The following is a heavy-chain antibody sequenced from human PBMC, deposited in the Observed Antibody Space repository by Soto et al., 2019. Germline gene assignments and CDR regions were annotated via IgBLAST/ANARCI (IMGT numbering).Heavy chain of an antibody. Sequence: QVQLQESGPGLVKPSETLSLTCTVSGGSVSSSIYYWTWIRQPPGKGLEWIGHIYYSGSTNYNPPLKSRVTISVDTSKNQFSLKLTSVTSADTAVYYCAREFYPWGQGTLVTVSS. CDR2: IYYSGST. CDR3: AREFYP. V-gene: IGHV4-61*01. CDR1: GGSVSSSIYY. J-gene: IGHJ5*02.